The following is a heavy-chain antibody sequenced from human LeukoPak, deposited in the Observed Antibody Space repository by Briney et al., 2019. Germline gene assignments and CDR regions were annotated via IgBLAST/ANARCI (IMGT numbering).Heavy chain of an antibody. CDR3: AREMCRADSCYSWGFDY. Sequence: SETLSLTCTVSGGSISSYYWSWIRQPPGKGLEWIGYIYYSGSTDYNPSLKSRVSMSMDTSKNQFSLRLTSVTAADTAVYYCAREMCRADSCYSWGFDYWGQGTLVTVSS. V-gene: IGHV4-59*01. CDR2: IYYSGST. CDR1: GGSISSYY. J-gene: IGHJ4*02. D-gene: IGHD2-15*01.